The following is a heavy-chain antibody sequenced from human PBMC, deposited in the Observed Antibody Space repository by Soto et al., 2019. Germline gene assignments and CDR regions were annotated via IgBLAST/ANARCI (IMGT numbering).Heavy chain of an antibody. V-gene: IGHV4-39*02. CDR3: ARDPFSYYYDSSGSLGAFDV. J-gene: IGHJ3*01. D-gene: IGHD3-22*01. CDR2: TYYSGYT. Sequence: SETLSLTCTVSGGSISSSSYYWGWIRQPPGKGLEWIGSTYYSGYTYYNPSLKSRVTISVDTSKNQFSLKLSSVTAADTAVYYCARDPFSYYYDSSGSLGAFDVWGKGTMVTVSS. CDR1: GGSISSSSYY.